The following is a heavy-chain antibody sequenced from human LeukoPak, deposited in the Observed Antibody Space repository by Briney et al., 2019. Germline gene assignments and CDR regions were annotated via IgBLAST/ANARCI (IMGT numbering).Heavy chain of an antibody. CDR1: GGSISSYY. V-gene: IGHV4-59*08. CDR2: IYYSGST. D-gene: IGHD6-6*01. Sequence: SETLSLTCTVSGGSISSYYWSWIRQPPGKGLEWIGYIYYSGSTNYNPSLKSRVTISVDTSKNQFSLKLSSVTAADTAVYYCARHRIAAHSFDYWGQGTLVTVSS. J-gene: IGHJ4*02. CDR3: ARHRIAAHSFDY.